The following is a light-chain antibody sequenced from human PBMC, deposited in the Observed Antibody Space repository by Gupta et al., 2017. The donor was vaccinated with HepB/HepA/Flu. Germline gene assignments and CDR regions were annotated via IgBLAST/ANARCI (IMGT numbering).Light chain of an antibody. J-gene: IGLJ1*01. V-gene: IGLV2-11*01. CDR1: NSDVGDYNY. CDR3: CSYAGGYTYV. Sequence: QSVLTQPRSASGSPGQSVTISCTGTNSDVGDYNYVSWYQHHPGKAPKLIISDVSERPSGVPDIFSGSKSGNTASLTISGLQAEDEAEYFCCSYAGGYTYVFGTGSKVTVL. CDR2: DVS.